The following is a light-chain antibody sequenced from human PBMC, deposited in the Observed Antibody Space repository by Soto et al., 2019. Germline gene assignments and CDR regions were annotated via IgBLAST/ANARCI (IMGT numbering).Light chain of an antibody. V-gene: IGKV3-15*01. J-gene: IGKJ1*01. Sequence: EIVLTQSPATLSVSPGERATLSSRASQSVSSNLAWYQQKPGQAPRLLIYGASTRATGIPARFSGSGSGTEFTLTISSLQSGDFAVYYCQQYADWPRTFGQGTKVEIK. CDR1: QSVSSN. CDR3: QQYADWPRT. CDR2: GAS.